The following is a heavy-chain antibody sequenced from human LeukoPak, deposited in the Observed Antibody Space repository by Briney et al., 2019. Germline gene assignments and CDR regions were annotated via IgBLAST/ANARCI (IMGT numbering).Heavy chain of an antibody. CDR1: GGTFISYA. CDR3: ARRGRLDYYYGMDV. V-gene: IGHV1-69*13. Sequence: ASVKVSCKASGGTFISYAISWVRQAPGQGLEWMGGIIPIFGTANYAQKFQGRVTITADESTSTAYMELSSLRSEDTAVYYCARRGRLDYYYGMDVWGQGTTVTVS. CDR2: IIPIFGTA. D-gene: IGHD3-9*01. J-gene: IGHJ6*02.